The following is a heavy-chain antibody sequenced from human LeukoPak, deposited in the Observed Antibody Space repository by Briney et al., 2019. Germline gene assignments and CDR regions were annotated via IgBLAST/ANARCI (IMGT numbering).Heavy chain of an antibody. Sequence: GGSLRLSCAASGFTFSSHGMHWVRQAPGKGLEWVAVIWYDGSQKFYRDSVMGRFTVSRDNSKNSLYLQMNSLRAEDTAVYYCARDMDTAMVDYWGQGTLVTVSS. CDR1: GFTFSSHG. D-gene: IGHD5-18*01. CDR2: IWYDGSQK. V-gene: IGHV3-33*01. J-gene: IGHJ4*02. CDR3: ARDMDTAMVDY.